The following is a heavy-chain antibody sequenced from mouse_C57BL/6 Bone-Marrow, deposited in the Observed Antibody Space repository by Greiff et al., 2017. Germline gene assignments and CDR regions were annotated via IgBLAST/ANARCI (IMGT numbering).Heavy chain of an antibody. CDR2: IYPGSGST. CDR3: AREEYYNAMDY. CDR1: GYTFTSYW. Sequence: VQLQQPGAELVKPGASVKMSCKASGYTFTSYWITWVKQRPGQGLEWIGDIYPGSGSTNYNEKFKSKATLTVDTSSSTAYMQLSSMTSEDSAVYYCAREEYYNAMDYWGQGTSVTVSS. V-gene: IGHV1-55*01. D-gene: IGHD2-12*01. J-gene: IGHJ4*01.